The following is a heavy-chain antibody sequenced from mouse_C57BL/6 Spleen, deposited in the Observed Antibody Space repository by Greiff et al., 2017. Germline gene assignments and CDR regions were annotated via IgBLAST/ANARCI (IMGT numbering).Heavy chain of an antibody. Sequence: EVKLVESGGGLVKPGGSLKLSCAASGFTFSDYGMHWVRQAPEKGLEWVAYISSGSSTTYYADTVKGRGTISRDNAKNTPFLQMTSLRSEDTAMYYCARDYGSRGYWYFDGWGTGTTVTVSS. J-gene: IGHJ1*03. D-gene: IGHD1-1*01. CDR2: ISSGSSTT. V-gene: IGHV5-17*01. CDR1: GFTFSDYG. CDR3: ARDYGSRGYWYFDG.